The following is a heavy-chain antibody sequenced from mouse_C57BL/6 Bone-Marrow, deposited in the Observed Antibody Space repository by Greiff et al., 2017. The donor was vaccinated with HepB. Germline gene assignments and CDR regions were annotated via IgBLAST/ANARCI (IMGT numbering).Heavy chain of an antibody. CDR2: IYPRDGST. Sequence: VQRKQSEAEVGKTGDSVKIFCKVYGYTFSDHTMHWMKQRPEQGLEWIGYIYPRDGSTKYNEKFKGKATLTADKSSSTAYMQLNSLTSEDSAVYVCARRGCYYAMDYWGQGTSVTVSS. J-gene: IGHJ4*01. CDR1: GYTFSDHT. CDR3: ARRGCYYAMDY. V-gene: IGHV1-78*01.